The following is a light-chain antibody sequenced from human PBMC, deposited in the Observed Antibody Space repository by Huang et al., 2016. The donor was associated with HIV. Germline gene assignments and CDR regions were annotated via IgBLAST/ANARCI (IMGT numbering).Light chain of an antibody. V-gene: IGKV1-9*01. CDR1: QDISSF. CDR3: LQLNSYVGT. J-gene: IGKJ3*01. Sequence: IQLTQSPSSLSASVGDRVTITCQASQDISSFLAWYQQKPGKAPQLLIYAASTLESGVPSRFSGSGSGTDFTLTINNLQPEDFATYYCLQLNSYVGTFGPGTNVDV. CDR2: AAS.